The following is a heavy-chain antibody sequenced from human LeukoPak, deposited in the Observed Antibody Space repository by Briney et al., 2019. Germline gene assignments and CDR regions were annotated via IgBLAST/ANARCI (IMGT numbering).Heavy chain of an antibody. CDR1: GYTFTNYR. V-gene: IGHV5-51*01. CDR2: IYPGDSDT. Sequence: GESLKISCRASGYTFTNYRIAWVRQMPGKGLEWMGIIYPGDSDTRYSPSFQGQVTISADKSISTAYVQWSSLKASDTAMYYCARHGTYYDYWGQGTLVTVSS. J-gene: IGHJ4*02. CDR3: ARHGTYYDY.